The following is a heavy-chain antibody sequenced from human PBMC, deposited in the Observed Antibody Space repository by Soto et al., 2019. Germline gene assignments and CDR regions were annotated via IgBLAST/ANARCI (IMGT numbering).Heavy chain of an antibody. CDR3: VKDSSRWYYFDY. Sequence: EVQLLESGGALVQPGGSLRLACAASGFTFNNFAMSWVRQAPGKGLEWVSGITASGSFTYYAASVKGRFTISRDNRKNTLSLQIDSRRVEDTASYYCVKDSSRWYYFDYWGPGTLVTVSS. CDR2: ITASGSFT. J-gene: IGHJ4*02. CDR1: GFTFNNFA. V-gene: IGHV3-23*01. D-gene: IGHD6-13*01.